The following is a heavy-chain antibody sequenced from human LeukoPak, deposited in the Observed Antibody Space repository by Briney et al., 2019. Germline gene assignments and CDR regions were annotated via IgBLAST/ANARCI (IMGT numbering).Heavy chain of an antibody. CDR1: GDSISRGTW. V-gene: IGHV4-4*02. D-gene: IGHD2-2*01. J-gene: IGHJ4*02. CDR3: TGYDIPYTFEF. Sequence: SETLSLTCAVSGDSISRGTWWTWVRQSPGKGLQWIGDIIHSGNTNYNPSLRSRLTISLDKSRNQFSLKLNSVTAADTAVYYCTGYDIPYTFEFWGQGTLVTVSS. CDR2: IIHSGNT.